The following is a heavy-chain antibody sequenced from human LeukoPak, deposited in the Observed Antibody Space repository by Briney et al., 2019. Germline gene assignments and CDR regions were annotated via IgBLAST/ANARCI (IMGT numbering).Heavy chain of an antibody. CDR3: ARGDQLPLYFQH. V-gene: IGHV4-38-2*02. CDR1: GYSISSGYY. Sequence: SETLSLTCTVSGYSISSGYYWGWIRQPPGKGLEWIGYIYHSGSTYYNPSLKSRVSISVDRSKNQFSLKLSSVTAADTAVYYCARGDQLPLYFQHWGQGTLVTVSS. J-gene: IGHJ1*01. CDR2: IYHSGST. D-gene: IGHD2-2*01.